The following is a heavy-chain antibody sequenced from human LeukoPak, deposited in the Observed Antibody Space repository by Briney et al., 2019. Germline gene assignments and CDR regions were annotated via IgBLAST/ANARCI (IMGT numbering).Heavy chain of an antibody. V-gene: IGHV4-59*01. CDR2: IYYSGST. D-gene: IGHD4-23*01. Sequence: SETLSLTCTVSVGSISSYYRSWIRQPPWKGLEWIGYIYYSGSTNYNPSLKSRVTISVDTSKNQFSLKLSSVTAADTAVYYCARTTVAIPVNYGMDVWGQGTTVTVSS. CDR3: ARTTVAIPVNYGMDV. J-gene: IGHJ6*02. CDR1: VGSISSYY.